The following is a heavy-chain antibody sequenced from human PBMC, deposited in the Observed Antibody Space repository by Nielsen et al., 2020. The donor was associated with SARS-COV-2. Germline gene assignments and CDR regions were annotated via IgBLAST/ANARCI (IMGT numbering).Heavy chain of an antibody. Sequence: SGTLPLTCAVSGGTISSSNWRRGARQPPGKGLEWIGEIYHSRSTNYNPSLKSRVTISVDTAKNHFSLKLSSVTAADTAVYYCARYFWSGYYTFDPWGQGTLVTVSS. CDR1: GGTISSSNW. D-gene: IGHD3-3*01. CDR3: ARYFWSGYYTFDP. CDR2: IYHSRST. J-gene: IGHJ5*02. V-gene: IGHV4-4*02.